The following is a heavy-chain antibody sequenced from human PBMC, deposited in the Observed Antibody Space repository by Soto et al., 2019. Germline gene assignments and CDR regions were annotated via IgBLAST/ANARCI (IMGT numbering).Heavy chain of an antibody. CDR1: GGTFSSYA. V-gene: IGHV1-69*13. Sequence: GASVKVSCKASGGTFSSYAISWVRQAPGQGLEWMGGIIPIFGTANYAQKFQGRVTITADESTSTAYMELGSLRSEDTAVYYCARAGYSGIYISAPYYYYGMDVWGQGTTVTGSS. J-gene: IGHJ6*02. D-gene: IGHD1-26*01. CDR2: IIPIFGTA. CDR3: ARAGYSGIYISAPYYYYGMDV.